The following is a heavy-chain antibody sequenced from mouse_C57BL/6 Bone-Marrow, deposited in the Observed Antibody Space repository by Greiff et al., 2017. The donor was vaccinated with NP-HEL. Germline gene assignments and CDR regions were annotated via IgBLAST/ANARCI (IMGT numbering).Heavy chain of an antibody. J-gene: IGHJ4*01. CDR1: GFTFSDYY. D-gene: IGHD2-5*01. V-gene: IGHV5-12*01. Sequence: EVQGVESGGGLVQPGGSLKLSCAASGFTFSDYYMYWVRQTPEKRLEWVAYISNGGGSTYYPDTVKGRFTISRDNAKNTLYLQMSRLKSEDTAMYYCARRRYSNYDAMDYWGQGTSVTVSS. CDR3: ARRRYSNYDAMDY. CDR2: ISNGGGST.